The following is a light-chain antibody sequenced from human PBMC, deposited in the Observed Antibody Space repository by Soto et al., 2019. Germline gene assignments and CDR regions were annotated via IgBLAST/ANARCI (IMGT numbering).Light chain of an antibody. J-gene: IGKJ4*01. CDR1: QSISRY. V-gene: IGKV3-11*01. Sequence: EIVLTQSPATLSLSPGDRATLSCRASQSISRYLAWYQQKPGQAPRLLIYDASKRAAGIPARYSASGSGTDFTITITSLEHEDFAVYYCQQRSNWPSTFGGGTKVEIK. CDR3: QQRSNWPST. CDR2: DAS.